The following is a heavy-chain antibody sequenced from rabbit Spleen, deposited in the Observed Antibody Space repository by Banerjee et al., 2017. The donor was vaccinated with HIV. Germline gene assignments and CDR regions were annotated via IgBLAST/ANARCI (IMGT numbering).Heavy chain of an antibody. CDR3: VREVAGKFDL. Sequence: QLVESGGGLVQPGGSLKVSCKGSGFDFSRYYVSWVRQAPGKGLEWIGDIDPIFGITVYATWVNGRFTISSRNAQNTLYLQLNSLTAADTATYFCVREVAGKFDLWGPGTLVTVS. CDR1: GFDFSRYY. J-gene: IGHJ4*01. CDR2: IDPIFGIT. V-gene: IGHV1S7*01. D-gene: IGHD4-1*01.